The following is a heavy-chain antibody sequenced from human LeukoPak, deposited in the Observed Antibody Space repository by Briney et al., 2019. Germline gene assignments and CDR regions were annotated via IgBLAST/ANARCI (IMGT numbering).Heavy chain of an antibody. J-gene: IGHJ4*02. CDR1: GFTFGNAW. CDR2: IKSKTDGGTT. D-gene: IGHD6-19*01. CDR3: STQWMGY. Sequence: PGGSLRLSCAASGFTFGNAWMTWVRQAPGKGLVWVGRIKSKTDGGTTDYPAPVKGRFTISRDDSKNTLYLQMNSLKTEDTGVYYCSTQWMGYWGQGTLVTVSS. V-gene: IGHV3-15*01.